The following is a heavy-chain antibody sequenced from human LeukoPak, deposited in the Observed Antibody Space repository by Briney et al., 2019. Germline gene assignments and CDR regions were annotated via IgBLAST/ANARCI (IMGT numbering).Heavy chain of an antibody. CDR2: IIPIFGTA. CDR3: ARGRYFDCLLYLDY. CDR1: GGTFSSYA. Sequence: ASVKVSCKASGGTFSSYAISWVRQAPGQGLEWMGGIIPIFGTANYAQKFQGRVTITADKSTSTAYMELSSLRSEDTAVYYCARGRYFDCLLYLDYWGQGTLVTVSS. D-gene: IGHD3-9*01. J-gene: IGHJ4*02. V-gene: IGHV1-69*06.